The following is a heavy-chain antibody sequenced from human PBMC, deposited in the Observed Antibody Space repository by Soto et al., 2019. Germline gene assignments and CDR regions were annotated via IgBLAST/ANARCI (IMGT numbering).Heavy chain of an antibody. Sequence: SVKVSCKASGGTFSSYAISWVRQAPGQGLEWMGGIIPIFGTANYAQKFQGRVTITADESTSTAYMELSSLRSEDTAVYYCARVIGGYCSGGSCSGYFDYWGQGTLVTVS. D-gene: IGHD2-15*01. CDR1: GGTFSSYA. CDR3: ARVIGGYCSGGSCSGYFDY. V-gene: IGHV1-69*13. J-gene: IGHJ4*02. CDR2: IIPIFGTA.